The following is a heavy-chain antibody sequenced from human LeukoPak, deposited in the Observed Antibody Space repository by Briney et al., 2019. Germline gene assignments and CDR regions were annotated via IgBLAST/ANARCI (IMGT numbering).Heavy chain of an antibody. V-gene: IGHV1-46*01. CDR1: GYTFTTYY. CDR3: ALYSSTWY. D-gene: IGHD6-13*01. CDR2: INPTGGST. J-gene: IGHJ4*02. Sequence: ASVKVSCKASGYTFTTYYIHGVRQAPGQGLEWMGIINPTGGSTTYAQKFQGRVTMTRDTSTSTVFMGVNSLRSEDTAVYYCALYSSTWYWGQGTLVTVSS.